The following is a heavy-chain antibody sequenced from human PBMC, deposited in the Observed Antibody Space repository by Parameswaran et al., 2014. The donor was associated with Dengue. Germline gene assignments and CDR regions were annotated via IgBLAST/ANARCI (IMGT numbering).Heavy chain of an antibody. V-gene: IGHV1-69*04. CDR2: IIPILGIA. Sequence: WVRQAPGQGLEWMGRIIPILGIANYAQKFQGRVTITADKSTSTAYMELSSLRSEDTAVYYCARVKAGTNYYDSSGYYYLDFDYWGQGTLVTVSS. D-gene: IGHD3-22*01. J-gene: IGHJ4*02. CDR3: ARVKAGTNYYDSSGYYYLDFDY.